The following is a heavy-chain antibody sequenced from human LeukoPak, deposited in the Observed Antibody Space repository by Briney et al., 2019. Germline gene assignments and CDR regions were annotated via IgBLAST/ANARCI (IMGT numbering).Heavy chain of an antibody. CDR3: ARYTGTYWGY. CDR1: GGSISGFY. Sequence: SETLSLTCTVSGGSISGFYWSWIRQPPGKGLEWIGYIFYTGSTSYNPSLKSRVTISVDTSKNQFSLKLSSVTAADTAVYYCARYTGTYWGYWGKGTLVTVSS. J-gene: IGHJ4*02. V-gene: IGHV4-59*01. CDR2: IFYTGST. D-gene: IGHD1-26*01.